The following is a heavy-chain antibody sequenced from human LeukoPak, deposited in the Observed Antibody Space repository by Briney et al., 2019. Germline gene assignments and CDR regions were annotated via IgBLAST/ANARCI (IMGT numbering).Heavy chain of an antibody. CDR3: ARRAYYYGSGSYGLFDP. CDR2: IYTSGST. Sequence: SETLSLTCTVSGGSISSYYWSWIRQPPGKGLEWIGYIYTSGSTNYNPSLKSRVTISVDTSKNQFTLKLSSVTAADTAVYYCARRAYYYGSGSYGLFDPWGQGTLVTVSS. V-gene: IGHV4-4*09. CDR1: GGSISSYY. J-gene: IGHJ5*02. D-gene: IGHD3-10*01.